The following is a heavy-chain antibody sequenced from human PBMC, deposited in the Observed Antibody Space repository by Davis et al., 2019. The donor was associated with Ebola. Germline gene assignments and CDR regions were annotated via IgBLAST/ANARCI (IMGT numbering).Heavy chain of an antibody. CDR3: AREGYSGYNTKNFDY. D-gene: IGHD5-12*01. Sequence: AASVKVSCQASGYTFPSYYMQWVRQAPGQGLEWMGIINPSGGSTSYAQKFQGRVTMTRDTSTSTVYMELSSLRSEDTAVYYCAREGYSGYNTKNFDYWGQGTLVTVSS. CDR2: INPSGGST. V-gene: IGHV1-46*01. CDR1: GYTFPSYY. J-gene: IGHJ4*02.